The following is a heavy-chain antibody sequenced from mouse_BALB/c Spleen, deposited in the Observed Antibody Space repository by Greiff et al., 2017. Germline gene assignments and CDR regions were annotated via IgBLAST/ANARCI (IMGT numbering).Heavy chain of an antibody. CDR3: ARITTVGYFDV. J-gene: IGHJ1*01. D-gene: IGHD1-1*01. V-gene: IGHV5-17*02. Sequence: EVQVVESGGGLVQPGGSRKLSCAASGFTFSSFGMHWVRQAPEKGLEWVAYISSGSSTIYYADTVKGRFTISRDNPKNTLFLQMTSLRSEDTAMYYCARITTVGYFDVWGAGTTVTVSS. CDR2: ISSGSSTI. CDR1: GFTFSSFG.